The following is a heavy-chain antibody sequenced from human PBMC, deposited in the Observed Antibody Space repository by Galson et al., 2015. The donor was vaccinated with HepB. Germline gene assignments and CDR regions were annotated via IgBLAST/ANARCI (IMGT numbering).Heavy chain of an antibody. CDR3: ARGLPWAAAGSYYYYYYYMDV. CDR1: GYTFTNYA. V-gene: IGHV7-4-1*02. Sequence: SVKVSCKASGYTFTNYALNWVRQAPGQGLEWMGWINTNTENPTYAQGFTGRFVLSLDTSITTAYLQISSLKAEDTAVYYCARGLPWAAAGSYYYYYYYMDVWGKGTTVTVSS. J-gene: IGHJ6*03. CDR2: INTNTENP. D-gene: IGHD6-13*01.